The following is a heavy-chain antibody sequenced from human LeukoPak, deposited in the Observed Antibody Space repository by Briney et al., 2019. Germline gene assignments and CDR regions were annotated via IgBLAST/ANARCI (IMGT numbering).Heavy chain of an antibody. D-gene: IGHD3-9*01. CDR3: ARAHPVGYFDWLLNPPCYFDY. J-gene: IGHJ4*02. Sequence: ASETLSLTCTVSGGSISSGGYYWSWIRQPPGKGLEWIGYIYHSGSTYYNPSLKSRVTISVDRSKNQFSLKLSSVTAADTAVYYCARAHPVGYFDWLLNPPCYFDYWGQGTLVTVSS. CDR1: GGSISSGGYY. V-gene: IGHV4-30-2*01. CDR2: IYHSGST.